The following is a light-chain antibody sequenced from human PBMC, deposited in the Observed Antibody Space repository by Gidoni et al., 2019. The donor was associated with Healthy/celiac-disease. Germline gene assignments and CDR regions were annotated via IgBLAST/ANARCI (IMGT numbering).Light chain of an antibody. Sequence: IVRTQSPATLSVSPGERAPLSCRASQSVSSHFDWYQQKPGQAPRLLIYGASTRATGIPPRFSGSGSGTEFTLTISSLPSEDFAVYYRQQYNTRPKTFGPGTKVDIK. V-gene: IGKV3-15*01. CDR1: QSVSSH. J-gene: IGKJ3*01. CDR3: QQYNTRPKT. CDR2: GAS.